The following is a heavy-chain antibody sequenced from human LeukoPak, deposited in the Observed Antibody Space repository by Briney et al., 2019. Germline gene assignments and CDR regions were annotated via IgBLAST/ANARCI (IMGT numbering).Heavy chain of an antibody. V-gene: IGHV3-23*01. CDR2: INNSGDST. CDR3: AKALGSLVSIAARPYYFDY. D-gene: IGHD6-6*01. CDR1: GFIFSTHA. Sequence: GGSLRLSSAASGFIFSTHAMTWVRQAPGKGLEWVSIINNSGDSTYYADSVKGRFTISRDNSKNTLYLQMNSLRAEDTAVYYCAKALGSLVSIAARPYYFDYWGQGTLVTVSS. J-gene: IGHJ4*02.